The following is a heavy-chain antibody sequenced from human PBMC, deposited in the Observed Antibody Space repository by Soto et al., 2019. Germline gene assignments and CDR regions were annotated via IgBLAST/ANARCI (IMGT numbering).Heavy chain of an antibody. D-gene: IGHD1-26*01. J-gene: IGHJ6*02. CDR1: GGTFSTAA. V-gene: IGHV1-69*12. Sequence: QVQVEQSGAEVKKPGSSVKVSCKASGGTFSTAAISWVRQAPGQGLEWMGGIMPIFRTADYAQKFQGRVTITADDSTSIAYLGLRSLXXPDTAIYYCARDQHRPQLGGIYYSIMDVWGQGTTVTVSS. CDR3: ARDQHRPQLGGIYYSIMDV. CDR2: IMPIFRTA.